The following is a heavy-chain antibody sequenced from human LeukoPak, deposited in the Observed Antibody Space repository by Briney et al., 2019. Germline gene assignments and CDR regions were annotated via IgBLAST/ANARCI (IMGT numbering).Heavy chain of an antibody. CDR3: ARSGETYYDFWSGPTPPAPYYYYYGMDV. CDR2: INPNSGGT. V-gene: IGHV1-2*02. CDR1: GYTFTGYY. J-gene: IGHJ6*02. Sequence: ATVTVSCKASGYTFTGYYMHWVRQAPGQGLEWMGWINPNSGGTNYAQKFQGRVTMTRDTSISTAYMELSRLRSDDTAVYYCARSGETYYDFWSGPTPPAPYYYYYGMDVWGQGTTVTVSS. D-gene: IGHD3-3*01.